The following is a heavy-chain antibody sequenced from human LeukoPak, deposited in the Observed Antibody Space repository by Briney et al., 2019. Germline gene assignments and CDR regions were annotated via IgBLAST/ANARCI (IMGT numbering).Heavy chain of an antibody. V-gene: IGHV4-59*02. CDR3: ARARRFVDTAQHFDY. CDR2: ISYSGDT. Sequence: SETLPLTCTVSGGSVSFYYWSWIRQPPGKGLEWIGYISYSGDTNYNPSLKSRVTMSIDTSKNQFSLKLSSVTAADTAVYYCARARRFVDTAQHFDYWGQGTLVTVYS. CDR1: GGSVSFYY. J-gene: IGHJ4*02. D-gene: IGHD5-18*01.